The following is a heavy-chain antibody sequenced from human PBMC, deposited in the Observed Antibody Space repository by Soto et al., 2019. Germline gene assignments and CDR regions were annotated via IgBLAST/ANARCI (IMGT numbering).Heavy chain of an antibody. J-gene: IGHJ6*02. D-gene: IGHD3-3*01. CDR2: IKSKTDGGTT. CDR3: TTETQYYDFWSGYDYYGMDV. Sequence: GGSLRLSCAASGFTFSNAWMSWVRQAPGKGLEWVGRIKSKTDGGTTDYAAPVKGRFTISRDDSKNTLYLQMNSLKTEDTAVYYCTTETQYYDFWSGYDYYGMDVWGQGTTVTVCS. V-gene: IGHV3-15*01. CDR1: GFTFSNAW.